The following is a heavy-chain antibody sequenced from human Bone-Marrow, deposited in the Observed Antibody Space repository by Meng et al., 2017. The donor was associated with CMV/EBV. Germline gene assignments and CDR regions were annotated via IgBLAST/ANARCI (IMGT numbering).Heavy chain of an antibody. CDR1: GYTFTGYY. CDR3: ARDVEYCSSTSCSNWFDP. D-gene: IGHD2-2*01. J-gene: IGHJ5*02. V-gene: IGHV1-2*02. CDR2: INPNSGGT. Sequence: ASVKVSCKASGYTFTGYYMHWVRQAPGQGLEWMGWINPNSGGTNYAQKFQGRVTMTRNTSISTAYMELSSLRSEDTAVYYCARDVEYCSSTSCSNWFDPWGQGTLVTVSS.